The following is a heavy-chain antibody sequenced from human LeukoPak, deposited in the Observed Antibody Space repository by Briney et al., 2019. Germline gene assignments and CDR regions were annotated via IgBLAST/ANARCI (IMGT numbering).Heavy chain of an antibody. Sequence: ASVKVSCKASGYTFTSYYMHWVRQAPGQGLEWMGIINPSGGSTSYAQKFQGRVTMTRDMSTSTVYMALSSLRSEHTAVYYCARGYSGSYEFDYWGQGTLVTVSS. D-gene: IGHD1-26*01. CDR2: INPSGGST. CDR3: ARGYSGSYEFDY. V-gene: IGHV1-46*01. CDR1: GYTFTSYY. J-gene: IGHJ4*02.